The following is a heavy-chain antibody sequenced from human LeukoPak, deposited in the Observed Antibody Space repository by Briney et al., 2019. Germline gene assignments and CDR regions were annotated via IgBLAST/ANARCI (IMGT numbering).Heavy chain of an antibody. CDR3: AILYYYDSSGYYPPFDY. J-gene: IGHJ4*02. D-gene: IGHD3-22*01. V-gene: IGHV1-18*01. CDR2: ISAYNGNT. Sequence: ASVKVSCKASGYTFTSYGISWVRQAPGQGLEWMGWISAYNGNTNYAQKLQGRVTMTEDTSTDTAYMELSSLRSEDTAVYYCAILYYYDSSGYYPPFDYWGQGTLVTVSS. CDR1: GYTFTSYG.